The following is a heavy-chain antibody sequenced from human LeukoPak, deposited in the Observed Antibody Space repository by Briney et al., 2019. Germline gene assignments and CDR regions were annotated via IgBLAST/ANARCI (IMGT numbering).Heavy chain of an antibody. J-gene: IGHJ4*02. Sequence: SETLSLTCTVSGYSISSGYYWGWIRQPPGKGLEWIGSIYHSGSTYYNPSLKSRVTISVDTSKNQFSLKLSSVTAADTAVYYCARHYGGTFFDYWGQGTLVTVSS. CDR3: ARHYGGTFFDY. V-gene: IGHV4-38-2*02. CDR1: GYSISSGYY. CDR2: IYHSGST. D-gene: IGHD4-23*01.